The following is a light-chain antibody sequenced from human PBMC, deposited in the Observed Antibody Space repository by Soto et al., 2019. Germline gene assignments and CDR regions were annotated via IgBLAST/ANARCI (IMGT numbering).Light chain of an antibody. CDR1: QSISNN. V-gene: IGKV3-15*01. J-gene: IGKJ1*01. CDR2: GAS. Sequence: IVITQSPATLSVSPGERATLSCRASQSISNNLAWYQQQPGQTPRLLIYGASTTATGIPARFSGSGTGTEFTLTISSLQSEDFAVYYCLHYYEWPRWTFGQGTKVDIK. CDR3: LHYYEWPRWT.